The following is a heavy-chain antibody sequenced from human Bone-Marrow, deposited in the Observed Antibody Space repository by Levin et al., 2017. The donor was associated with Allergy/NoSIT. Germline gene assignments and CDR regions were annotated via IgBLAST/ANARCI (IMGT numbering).Heavy chain of an antibody. CDR2: IWFDGSEK. J-gene: IGHJ3*01. CDR3: ARGEGDNLGGSLDL. Sequence: LPGGSLRLSCAASGFSFSVHAMHWVRLTPGKGLEWVAMIWFDGSEKYYGDSVKGRVTISRDSFQNRVDLQMNRLTGEDTAVYYCARGEGDNLGGSLDLWGQGTAVTVSA. CDR1: GFSFSVHA. V-gene: IGHV3-33*01. D-gene: IGHD6-25*01.